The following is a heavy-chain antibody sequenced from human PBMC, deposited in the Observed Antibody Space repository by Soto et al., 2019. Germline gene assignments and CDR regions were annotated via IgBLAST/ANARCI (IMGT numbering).Heavy chain of an antibody. J-gene: IGHJ4*02. D-gene: IGHD1-7*01. CDR2: ITYDGSFQ. CDR3: AKDRVGGTFYTPLAF. CDR1: GFNFDNYG. Sequence: PGGSLILSCQASGFNFDNYGMHWVRQAPGKGPEWVAVITYDGSFQYYADSVKGRFTISRDNSKNTLSLHLNTLKPEDTAVYHCAKDRVGGTFYTPLAFWGQGTLVTVSS. V-gene: IGHV3-30*18.